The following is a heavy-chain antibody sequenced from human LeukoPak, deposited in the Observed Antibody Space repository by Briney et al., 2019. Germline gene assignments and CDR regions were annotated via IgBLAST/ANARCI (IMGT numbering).Heavy chain of an antibody. D-gene: IGHD2-8*01. V-gene: IGHV3-21*01. Sequence: KPGGSLRLSCAASGFTFSTYPMSWVRQAPGKGLEWVSSISSSSSYIYYADSVKGRFTISRDNAKNSLYLQMNSLRAEDTAVYYCARGLAMLYNYWGQGTLVTVSS. J-gene: IGHJ4*02. CDR3: ARGLAMLYNY. CDR1: GFTFSTYP. CDR2: ISSSSSYI.